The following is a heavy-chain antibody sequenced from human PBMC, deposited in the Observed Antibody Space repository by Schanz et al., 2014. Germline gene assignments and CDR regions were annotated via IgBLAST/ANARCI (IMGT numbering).Heavy chain of an antibody. V-gene: IGHV1-69*02. D-gene: IGHD3-10*01. Sequence: QVHLVQSGAEVKKPGSSVKVSCKASGGTFSSDTFSWVRQAPGQGLEWMGRIVPIAGITNYAQRFQGRVTITADKSSDTAYMELSSLRSEVTAVYYCARGRGFYDYWGQGTLVTVSS. J-gene: IGHJ4*02. CDR2: IVPIAGIT. CDR1: GGTFSSDT. CDR3: ARGRGFYDY.